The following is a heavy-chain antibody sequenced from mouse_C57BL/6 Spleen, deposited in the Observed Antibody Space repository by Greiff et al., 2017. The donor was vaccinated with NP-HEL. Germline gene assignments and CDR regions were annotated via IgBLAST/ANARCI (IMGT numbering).Heavy chain of an antibody. CDR3: ARPHYSNLLYFDY. J-gene: IGHJ2*01. CDR1: GYAFSSSW. D-gene: IGHD2-5*01. CDR2: IYPGDGDT. Sequence: VQLQQSGPVLVKPGASVKMSCKASGYAFSSSWMNWVKQRPGKGLEWIGRIYPGDGDTNYNGKFKGKATLTADKSSSTAYMQLSSLTSEDSAVYFCARPHYSNLLYFDYWGQGTTLTVSS. V-gene: IGHV1-82*01.